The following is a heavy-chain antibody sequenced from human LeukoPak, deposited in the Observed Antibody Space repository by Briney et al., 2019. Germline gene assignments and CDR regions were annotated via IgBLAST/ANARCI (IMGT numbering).Heavy chain of an antibody. V-gene: IGHV3-23*01. Sequence: QTGGSLRLSCAASGFTFSSHGMNWVRQAPGKGLEWVSGISPSGGITYYTDSVKGRFTISRDNSKNTQSLQMNSLRAEDTAVYCCAKDDDWGRYKHWGQGTLVTVSS. CDR3: AKDDDWGRYKH. J-gene: IGHJ1*01. CDR2: ISPSGGIT. D-gene: IGHD3-16*01. CDR1: GFTFSSHG.